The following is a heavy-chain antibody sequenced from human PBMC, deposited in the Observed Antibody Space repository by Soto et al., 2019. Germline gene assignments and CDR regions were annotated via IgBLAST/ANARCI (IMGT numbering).Heavy chain of an antibody. V-gene: IGHV3-21*01. CDR3: GKVPPYYYDSTFDY. D-gene: IGHD3-22*01. CDR2: ISSSSSYI. J-gene: IGHJ4*02. Sequence: GGSLRLSCSSSGFTFSSYAMSWVRQAPEKGLEWVSSISSSSSYIYYADSVKGRFTISRDNAKNSLYLQMNSLRAEDTAVYYCGKVPPYYYDSTFDYWGQGTLVTVSS. CDR1: GFTFSSYA.